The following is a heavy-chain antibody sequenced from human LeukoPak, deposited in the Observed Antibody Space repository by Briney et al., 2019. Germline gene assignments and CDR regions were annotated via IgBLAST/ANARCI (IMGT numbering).Heavy chain of an antibody. CDR2: IYHSGST. CDR3: ARQGLHYDSSGLPDY. D-gene: IGHD3-22*01. Sequence: SGTLSLTCAVSGGSISSSNWWSWVRQPPGKGLEWIGEIYHSGSTNYNPSLKSRVTISVDKSKNQFSLKLSSVTAADTAVYYCARQGLHYDSSGLPDYWGQGTLVTVSS. J-gene: IGHJ4*02. V-gene: IGHV4-4*02. CDR1: GGSISSSNW.